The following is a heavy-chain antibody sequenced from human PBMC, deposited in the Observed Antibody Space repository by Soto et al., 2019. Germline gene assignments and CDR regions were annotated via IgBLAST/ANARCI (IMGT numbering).Heavy chain of an antibody. J-gene: IGHJ5*02. CDR2: IYSSGGT. CDR1: GGAISGYY. D-gene: IGHD3-3*01. CDR3: ARGHRFSDSFDP. V-gene: IGHV4-4*07. Sequence: WETLSLTCTVSGGAISGYYWTWIRQSAGKGLEWIGRIYSSGGTKYNPSLKSRVTMSLDTSKNQFSLRLSSVTAADTAVYYCARGHRFSDSFDPWGQGTLVTVSS.